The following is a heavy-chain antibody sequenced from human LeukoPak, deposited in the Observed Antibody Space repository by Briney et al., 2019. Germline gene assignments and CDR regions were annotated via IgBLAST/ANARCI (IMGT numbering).Heavy chain of an antibody. CDR1: GGSISSGGYY. CDR2: VYYSGSA. CDR3: ARWSASGTSMDV. Sequence: SQTLSLTCTVSGGSISSGGYYWSWIRQHPGKGLEWIGYVYYSGSAYYNPSLESRVTISGDTSKNQFSLILYSVTPADTAVYYCARWSASGTSMDVWGQGTTVIVSS. D-gene: IGHD3-10*01. J-gene: IGHJ6*02. V-gene: IGHV4-31*03.